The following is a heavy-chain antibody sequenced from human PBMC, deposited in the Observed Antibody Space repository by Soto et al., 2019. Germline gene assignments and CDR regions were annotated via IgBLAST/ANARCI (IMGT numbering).Heavy chain of an antibody. CDR3: AASCVACGGFNYYGMDV. V-gene: IGHV4-31*03. J-gene: IGHJ6*02. CDR1: GGSISSGGYY. D-gene: IGHD2-21*01. Sequence: SETLSLTCTVSGGSISSGGYYWYWIRQHPGKGLEWIGYIYYSGTTYYNPSLKSRVTISVDTSRNQFSLKLSSVTAADTAVYYCAASCVACGGFNYYGMDVWGQGTTVT. CDR2: IYYSGTT.